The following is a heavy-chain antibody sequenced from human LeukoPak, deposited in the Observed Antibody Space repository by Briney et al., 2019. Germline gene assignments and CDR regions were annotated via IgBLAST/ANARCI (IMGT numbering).Heavy chain of an antibody. CDR3: ARIGHGANSHLKWYFDV. CDR1: GVSISTSIYY. J-gene: IGHJ2*01. CDR2: VFYSGSA. Sequence: SETLSLTCDVSGVSISTSIYYWAWIRQPPGKGLEWIGSVFYSGSAYYSPSFKSRLGIPLDTSKNQFSPQLSSVTVADTAVYYCARIGHGANSHLKWYFDVWGRGTLVTVSS. V-gene: IGHV4-39*01. D-gene: IGHD4-23*01.